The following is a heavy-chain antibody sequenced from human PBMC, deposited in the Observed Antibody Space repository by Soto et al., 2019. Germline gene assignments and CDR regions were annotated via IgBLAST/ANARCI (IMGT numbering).Heavy chain of an antibody. Sequence: VQLVQSGGGVVQPGRSLRLSCVASGFTFSADGMHWVRQAPGKGLEWVSAISSDGNKKDYGDSVKGRFTISRDNSKNTLYLQMNSLGAEDTAIYYGAKDWGVYDGSGDCSDYFDYWGQGTLVTVSS. V-gene: IGHV3-30*18. J-gene: IGHJ4*02. CDR1: GFTFSADG. CDR3: AKDWGVYDGSGDCSDYFDY. CDR2: ISSDGNKK. D-gene: IGHD3-22*01.